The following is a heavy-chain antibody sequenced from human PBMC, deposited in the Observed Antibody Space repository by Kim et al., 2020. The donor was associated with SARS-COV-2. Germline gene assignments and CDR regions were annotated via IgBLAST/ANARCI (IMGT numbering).Heavy chain of an antibody. CDR2: ISGSGGST. Sequence: GGSLRLSCAASGFTFSSYAMSWVRQAPGKGLEWVSAISGSGGSTYYADSVKGRFTISRDNSKNTLYLQMNSLRAEDTAVYYCAKDIRYYDYVCGSDRTKPFDYWGQGTLVTVSS. CDR1: GFTFSSYA. D-gene: IGHD3-16*02. CDR3: AKDIRYYDYVCGSDRTKPFDY. J-gene: IGHJ4*02. V-gene: IGHV3-23*01.